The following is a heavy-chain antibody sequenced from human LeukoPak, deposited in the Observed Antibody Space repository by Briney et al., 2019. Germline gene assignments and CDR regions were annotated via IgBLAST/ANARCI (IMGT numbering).Heavy chain of an antibody. CDR3: AREGETAGYGSGSYPHY. V-gene: IGHV3-7*01. D-gene: IGHD3-10*01. CDR2: IKQDGREK. CDR1: GFTFSRYW. J-gene: IGHJ4*02. Sequence: GGSLRLSCAASGFTFSRYWMSWVRQAPGKGLEWVANIKQDGREKYYVDSVKGRFTISRDNAKNSLYLQMNSLRAEDTAVYYCAREGETAGYGSGSYPHYWGQGTPVTVSS.